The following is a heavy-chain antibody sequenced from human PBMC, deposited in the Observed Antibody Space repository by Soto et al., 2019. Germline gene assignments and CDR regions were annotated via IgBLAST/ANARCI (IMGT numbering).Heavy chain of an antibody. CDR3: ARDRNIAFAGTDWFDS. D-gene: IGHD6-19*01. Sequence: QVQLVQSGAEVKKPGSSVKVSCKASGGTFSSYTISWVRQAPGQGLEWMGRIIPILGIANYAQKLHGSVMITADKSTSTPYMELSSLRSEAMAVYYCARDRNIAFAGTDWFDSWRQGTMLTASS. V-gene: IGHV1-69*02. J-gene: IGHJ5*01. CDR2: IIPILGIA. CDR1: GGTFSSYT.